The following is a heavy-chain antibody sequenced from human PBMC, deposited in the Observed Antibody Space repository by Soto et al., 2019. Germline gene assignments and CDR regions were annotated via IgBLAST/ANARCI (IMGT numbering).Heavy chain of an antibody. V-gene: IGHV3-33*01. Sequence: QVQLVESGGGVVQPGRSLRLSCAASGFTFSSYGMHWVRQAPGKGLEWVAVIWYDGSNKYYADSVKGRFTISRDNXKNTLYLQMNSLRAEDTAVYYCARDTTTVVGWFDPWGQGTLVTVSS. J-gene: IGHJ5*02. CDR2: IWYDGSNK. CDR3: ARDTTTVVGWFDP. D-gene: IGHD4-17*01. CDR1: GFTFSSYG.